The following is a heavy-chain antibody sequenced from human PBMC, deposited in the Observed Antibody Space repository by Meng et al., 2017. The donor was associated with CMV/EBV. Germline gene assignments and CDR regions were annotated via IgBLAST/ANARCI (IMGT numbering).Heavy chain of an antibody. Sequence: GESLKISCAASGFTFSSYAMHWVRQAPGKGLEWVAVISYDGSNKYYADSVKGRFTISRDNSKNTLYLQMNSLRAEDTAVYYCARDKVLQGATYYYYGMDVWGQGTTVTVSS. CDR3: ARDKVLQGATYYYYGMDV. V-gene: IGHV3-30-3*01. CDR1: GFTFSSYA. D-gene: IGHD4/OR15-4a*01. J-gene: IGHJ6*02. CDR2: ISYDGSNK.